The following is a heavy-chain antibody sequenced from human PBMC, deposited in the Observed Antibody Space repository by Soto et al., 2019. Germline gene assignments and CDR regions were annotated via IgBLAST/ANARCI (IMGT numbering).Heavy chain of an antibody. CDR3: ACCSYYDSLTGYVPDYYMDV. V-gene: IGHV1-46*01. J-gene: IGHJ6*03. Sequence: ASAKVSCKASGYTFTSYYMHWVRQAPGQGLERMGIINPNGGSTSYAQKFQGRVTMTRDTSTSTVYMVLSRLRSEDTAVYYCACCSYYDSLTGYVPDYYMDVWGKGTTVTVSS. CDR2: INPNGGST. CDR1: GYTFTSYY. D-gene: IGHD3-9*01.